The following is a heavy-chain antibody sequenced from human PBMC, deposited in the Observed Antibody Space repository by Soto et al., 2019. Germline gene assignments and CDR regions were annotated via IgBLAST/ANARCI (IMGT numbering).Heavy chain of an antibody. V-gene: IGHV3-74*01. Sequence: PGGSLRLSCAASGFTFSSYWMHWVRQAPGKGLVWVSRINSDGSSISYEDSVKGRFTISRDNAKNTLDLQMNSLRAEDTAVYYCKVGYCRTTSCYASPWFDPWGQGTLVTVSS. CDR2: INSDGSSI. CDR3: KVGYCRTTSCYASPWFDP. D-gene: IGHD2-2*01. J-gene: IGHJ5*02. CDR1: GFTFSSYW.